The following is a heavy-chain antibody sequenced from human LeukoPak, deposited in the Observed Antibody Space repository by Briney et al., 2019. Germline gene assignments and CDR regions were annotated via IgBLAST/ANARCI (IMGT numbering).Heavy chain of an antibody. D-gene: IGHD1-7*01. J-gene: IGHJ4*02. CDR3: ARDMNYNLDY. V-gene: IGHV3-23*01. Sequence: PGGSLRLSCAASGFTFSSYTMNWVRQAPGKGLEWVSVISGSGGSTYYADSVKGRFTISRDNSKNTLYLQMNSLRPDDTAAYYCARDMNYNLDYWGQGTLVTVSP. CDR2: ISGSGGST. CDR1: GFTFSSYT.